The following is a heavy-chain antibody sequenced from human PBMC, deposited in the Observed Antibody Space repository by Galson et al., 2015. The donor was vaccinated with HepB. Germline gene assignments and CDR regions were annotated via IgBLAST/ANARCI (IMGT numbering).Heavy chain of an antibody. V-gene: IGHV3-9*01. D-gene: IGHD3-22*01. J-gene: IGHJ6*04. CDR3: AISYDSSGCLPFGDV. CDR1: GFTFDDYA. Sequence: SLRLSCAASGFTFDDYAMHWVRQAPGKGLEWVSGISWNSGSIGYADSVKGRFTISRDNAKNSLYLQMNSLRAEDTALYYCAISYDSSGCLPFGDVWGKGTTVTVSS. CDR2: ISWNSGSI.